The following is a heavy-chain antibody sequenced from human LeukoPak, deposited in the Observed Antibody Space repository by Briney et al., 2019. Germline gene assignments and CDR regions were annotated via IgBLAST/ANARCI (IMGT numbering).Heavy chain of an antibody. J-gene: IGHJ4*02. D-gene: IGHD5-18*01. Sequence: GESLKISCKASGYSFTSYWIGWVRQMPGKGLEWMGIIDPSDSETRYTPSFQGQVTISVDKSLTTADLQWNSLKASDTAMYYCARQTAMGRSGDYWGQGTLVTVSP. V-gene: IGHV5-51*01. CDR2: IDPSDSET. CDR3: ARQTAMGRSGDY. CDR1: GYSFTSYW.